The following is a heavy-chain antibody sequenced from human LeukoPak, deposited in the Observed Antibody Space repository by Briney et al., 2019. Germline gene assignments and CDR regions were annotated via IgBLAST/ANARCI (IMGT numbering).Heavy chain of an antibody. CDR1: GGSLSIHY. D-gene: IGHD3-3*01. Sequence: PSETLCLTCTVPGGSLSIHYWNWIRQPPGKGLEWIGYISDTGSTYYNPSLKSRVSISVDTSKNQFSLRLNSVTAADTALYYCARDRAEFPDYDSTLYQYFMDVWGKGITVSVSS. CDR2: ISDTGST. V-gene: IGHV4-59*11. CDR3: ARDRAEFPDYDSTLYQYFMDV. J-gene: IGHJ6*03.